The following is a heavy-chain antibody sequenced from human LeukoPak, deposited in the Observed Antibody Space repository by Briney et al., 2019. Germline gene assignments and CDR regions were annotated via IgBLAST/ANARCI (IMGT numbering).Heavy chain of an antibody. CDR1: GYTFTSYY. V-gene: IGHV1-46*01. D-gene: IGHD1-26*01. Sequence: ASVKVSCKASGYTFTSYYIHWVRQAPGQGLEWMGLINPSGGSTGYAQKFQGRVTMTRDMSTSTVYMELSSLRSEDTAVYYCARDSYSGSYYIDNWFDPWGQGTLVTVSS. CDR3: ARDSYSGSYYIDNWFDP. CDR2: INPSGGST. J-gene: IGHJ5*02.